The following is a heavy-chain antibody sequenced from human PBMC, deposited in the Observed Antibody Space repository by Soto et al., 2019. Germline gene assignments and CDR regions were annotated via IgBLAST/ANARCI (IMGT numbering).Heavy chain of an antibody. CDR1: GFTFASYG. J-gene: IGHJ4*02. CDR2: ISGYDGNT. CDR3: ARGTSVDY. Sequence: ASVKVSCKASGFTFASYGISWVRQAPGQGLEWMRWISGYDGNTKYAQKFQGRVSMTTDTSTSTAYMEVRSLRSDDTAVYYCARGTSVDYWGQGTLVTVSS. V-gene: IGHV1-18*04.